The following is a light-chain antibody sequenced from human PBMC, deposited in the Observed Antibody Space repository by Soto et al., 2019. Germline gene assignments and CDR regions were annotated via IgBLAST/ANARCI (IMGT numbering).Light chain of an antibody. V-gene: IGLV2-11*01. Sequence: QSALTQPRSVSGSPGQSVSISCTGTSSDVGGYDYVSWYQQHPGKAPKLMISDVTNRPSGVPDRFSGSKSGDTASLTISGLHAEDEADYYCCSYAGSSTWVFGGGTKVTVL. J-gene: IGLJ3*02. CDR2: DVT. CDR1: SSDVGGYDY. CDR3: CSYAGSSTWV.